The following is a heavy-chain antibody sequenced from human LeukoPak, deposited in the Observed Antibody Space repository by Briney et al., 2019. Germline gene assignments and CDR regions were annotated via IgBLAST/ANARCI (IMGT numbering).Heavy chain of an antibody. J-gene: IGHJ4*02. D-gene: IGHD6-13*01. Sequence: GGSLRLSCAASGFTFSSYGMHWVRQAPGKGLEWVAVIWYDGSNKYYADSVKGRFTVSRDNSKNTLYLQMNSLRAEDTAVYYCARDGPGGSSWYGPLDYWGQGTLVTVAS. CDR1: GFTFSSYG. CDR2: IWYDGSNK. V-gene: IGHV3-33*01. CDR3: ARDGPGGSSWYGPLDY.